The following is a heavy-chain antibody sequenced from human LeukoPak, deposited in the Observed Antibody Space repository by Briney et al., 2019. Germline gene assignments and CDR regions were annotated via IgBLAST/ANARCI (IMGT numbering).Heavy chain of an antibody. CDR2: ISFDGSTK. J-gene: IGHJ4*02. CDR3: AKASHYGDSHFDY. V-gene: IGHV3-30*04. Sequence: PGGSLRLSCAASGFTFSTYAIHWVRQAPGKGLEWVTVISFDGSTKYYADSVKGRFTISRDNSKNTLYLQMNSLRAEDTAVYYCAKASHYGDSHFDYWGQGTLVTVSS. CDR1: GFTFSTYA. D-gene: IGHD4-17*01.